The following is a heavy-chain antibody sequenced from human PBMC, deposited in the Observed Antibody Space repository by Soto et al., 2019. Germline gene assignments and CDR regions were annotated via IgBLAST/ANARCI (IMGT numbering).Heavy chain of an antibody. CDR2: IYYSGGT. CDR1: GGSTSSGTYY. J-gene: IGHJ6*02. CDR3: AVPHSSSWYRDYYYYGMDV. Sequence: PSETLSLTCTVSGGSTSSGTYYWSWIRQHPGKGLEWIGYIYYSGGTYQNPSLKSRVTISLDTSKNQFSLKLSSVTAADTAVYYCAVPHSSSWYRDYYYYGMDVWGQGTTVTVSS. V-gene: IGHV4-31*03. D-gene: IGHD6-13*01.